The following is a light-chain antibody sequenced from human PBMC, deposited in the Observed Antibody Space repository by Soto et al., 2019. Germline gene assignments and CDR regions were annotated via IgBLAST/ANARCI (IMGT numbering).Light chain of an antibody. V-gene: IGLV1-51*01. CDR3: GTCDSSLNTVG. CDR1: SSKIGNNY. Sequence: QSVLTQPPSVSAAPGQKVTISCSGSSSKIGNNYVSWYQQVPGTAPKLLIYDNNKRPSGIPDRFSASKSGTSATLGITGLQTGDEADYYCGTCDSSLNTVGIGGGTKLTVL. J-gene: IGLJ2*01. CDR2: DNN.